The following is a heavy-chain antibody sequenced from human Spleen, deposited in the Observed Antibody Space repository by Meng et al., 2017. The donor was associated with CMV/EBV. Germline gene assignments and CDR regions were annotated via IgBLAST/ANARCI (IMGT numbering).Heavy chain of an antibody. CDR3: ARDTCGSASCYTFWFGP. V-gene: IGHV1-69*05. CDR2: ITPSFATT. J-gene: IGHJ5*02. Sequence: SVKVSCKASGDSFSSYSLSWVRQAPGQGLEWMGGITPSFATTNYARKFQGRVTLTTDESTSTVYMELSSLRSEDTAMYYCARDTCGSASCYTFWFGPWGQGTLVTVSS. D-gene: IGHD2-2*02. CDR1: GDSFSSYS.